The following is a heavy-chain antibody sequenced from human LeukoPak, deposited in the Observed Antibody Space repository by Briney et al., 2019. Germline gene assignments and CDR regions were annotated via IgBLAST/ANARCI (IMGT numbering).Heavy chain of an antibody. V-gene: IGHV3-21*01. CDR3: ARGVMPQLPDWYDP. D-gene: IGHD2-2*01. J-gene: IGHJ5*02. CDR2: ISSGSSYI. CDR1: GFTFSSYS. Sequence: GGSLRLSCAASGFTFSSYSMNWVRQAPGKGLEWVSSISSGSSYIYYADSVKGRFTISRDNAKNSLYLQMNSLRAEDTAVYYCARGVMPQLPDWYDPWGQGTLVTVSS.